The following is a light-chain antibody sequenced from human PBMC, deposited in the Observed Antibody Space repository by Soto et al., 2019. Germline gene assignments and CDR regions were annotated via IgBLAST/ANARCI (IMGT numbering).Light chain of an antibody. CDR3: QQYNNYWT. CDR1: HSISSW. CDR2: DAS. J-gene: IGKJ1*01. V-gene: IGKV1-5*01. Sequence: DIQMTQSPSTLSAFVGDRVTITCRASHSISSWLAWYQQKPGKAPKLLIYDASSLESGVPSRFSGSRSGTEFTLTISSLQPDDFATDYCQQYNNYWTFGQGTKVEMK.